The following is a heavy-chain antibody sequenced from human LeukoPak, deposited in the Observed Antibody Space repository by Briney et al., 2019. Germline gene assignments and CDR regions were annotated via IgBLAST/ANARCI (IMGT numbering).Heavy chain of an antibody. Sequence: ASVKVSCKASGGAFSSYAISWVRQAPGQGLEWMGGIIPIFGTANYAQKFQGRVTITANESTSTAYMELSSLRSEDTAVYYCARRSYEDYYGMDVWGQGTTVTVSS. CDR1: GGAFSSYA. CDR3: ARRSYEDYYGMDV. J-gene: IGHJ6*02. CDR2: IIPIFGTA. D-gene: IGHD3-3*01. V-gene: IGHV1-69*13.